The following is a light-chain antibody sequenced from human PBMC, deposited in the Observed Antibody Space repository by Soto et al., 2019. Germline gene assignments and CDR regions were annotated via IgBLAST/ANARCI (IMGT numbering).Light chain of an antibody. CDR1: SSDVGGYEH. V-gene: IGLV2-14*01. CDR3: SSYTSISLYV. Sequence: QAVVTQPASVSGSPGQSISISCAGTSSDVGGYEHVSWYQQHPGKVPKLIIYDVSSRPSGVSSRFSGSKFGNTASLTISGLQAEDEADYYCSSYTSISLYVFGTGTKLTVL. J-gene: IGLJ1*01. CDR2: DVS.